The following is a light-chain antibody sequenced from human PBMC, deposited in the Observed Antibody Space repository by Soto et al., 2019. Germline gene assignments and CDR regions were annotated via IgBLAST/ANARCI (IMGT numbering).Light chain of an antibody. V-gene: IGLV2-14*01. J-gene: IGLJ1*01. CDR3: SSYTSSSTLYV. Sequence: QSVLTQPASVSGSPGQSITISCTGTSSDVGGYNYVSWYQQHPVKAPKLMIYDVTNRPSGVSDRFSGSKSGNTASLTISGLQAEDESDYYCSSYTSSSTLYVFGTGTEVTDL. CDR2: DVT. CDR1: SSDVGGYNY.